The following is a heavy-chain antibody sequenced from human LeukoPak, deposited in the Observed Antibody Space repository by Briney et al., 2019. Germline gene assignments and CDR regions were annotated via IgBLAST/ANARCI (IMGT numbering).Heavy chain of an antibody. J-gene: IGHJ5*02. CDR1: NDSIILGDYY. D-gene: IGHD3-3*01. CDR2: IYYSGTT. CDR3: ARQDDFWPFDP. Sequence: PSETLSLTCTVSNDSIILGDYYWSWIRQPPGKGLEWIGYIYYSGTTYYNPSLESRVTISIDTSRNQFSLKLTTMTAADTAVYYCARQDDFWPFDPWGQGTLVTVSS. V-gene: IGHV4-39*01.